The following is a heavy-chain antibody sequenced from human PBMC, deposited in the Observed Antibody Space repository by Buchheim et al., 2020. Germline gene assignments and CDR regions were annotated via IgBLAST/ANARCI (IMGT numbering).Heavy chain of an antibody. V-gene: IGHV3-23*04. CDR3: AKDLIAGYSYGDSTLDY. J-gene: IGHJ4*02. Sequence: AQLVESGGGVVQPGRSLRLSCAASGFTFSSYAMSWVRQAPGKGLEWVSAISGSGGSTYYADSVKGRFTISRDNSKNTLYLQMNSLRAEDTAVYYCAKDLIAGYSYGDSTLDYWGQGTL. D-gene: IGHD5-18*01. CDR1: GFTFSSYA. CDR2: ISGSGGST.